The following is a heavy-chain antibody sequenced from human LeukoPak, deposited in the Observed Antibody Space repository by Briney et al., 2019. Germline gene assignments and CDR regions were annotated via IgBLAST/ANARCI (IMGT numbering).Heavy chain of an antibody. V-gene: IGHV4-34*01. CDR3: ATRGNYYYYYMDV. Sequence: PSETLSLTCAVYGGSFSGYYWSWIRQPPGKGLEWIGEINHSGSTNYNPSLKSRVTISVDTSKNQFSLKLSSVTAADTAVYYCATRGNYYYYYMDVWGKGTTVTVSS. D-gene: IGHD3-10*01. J-gene: IGHJ6*03. CDR2: INHSGST. CDR1: GGSFSGYY.